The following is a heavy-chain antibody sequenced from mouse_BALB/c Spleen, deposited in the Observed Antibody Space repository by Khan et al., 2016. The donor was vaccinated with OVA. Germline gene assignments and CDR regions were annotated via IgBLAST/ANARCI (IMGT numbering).Heavy chain of an antibody. J-gene: IGHJ2*01. V-gene: IGHV1-7*01. CDR1: GYTFTSYW. Sequence: VELVESGAELAKPGASVKMSCKASGYTFTSYWMHWIKQRPGQGLEWIGYINPTSGYTDYNQKFKDKATLTADTSSSTAYMQMSILTSDDSAVYYCARDRIDYWGQGTALTVSS. CDR3: ARDRIDY. CDR2: INPTSGYT.